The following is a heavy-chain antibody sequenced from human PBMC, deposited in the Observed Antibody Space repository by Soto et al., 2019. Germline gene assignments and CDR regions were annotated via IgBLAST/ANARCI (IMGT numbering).Heavy chain of an antibody. D-gene: IGHD1-26*01. CDR1: GFSLRTSGGG. V-gene: IGHV2-5*01. CDR3: AHRRGVGATPGYYFDS. Sequence: QITLKESGPTLVKPTQTLTLTCTFSGFSLRTSGGGVAWIRQPPGKAPEWLALIYWNDDKRYRPSLKSRLTIIKGTSKNQVVLTMTNMDPVDTATYFCAHRRGVGATPGYYFDSWGQGTLVTVSS. J-gene: IGHJ4*02. CDR2: IYWNDDK.